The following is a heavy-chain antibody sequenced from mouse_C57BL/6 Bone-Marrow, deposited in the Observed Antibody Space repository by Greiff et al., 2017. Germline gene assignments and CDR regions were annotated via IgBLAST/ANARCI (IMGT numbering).Heavy chain of an antibody. CDR2: IDPSASYT. CDR3: ARGASYYSNFYAMDY. Sequence: QVQLQQPGAELVMPGASVKLSCKASGYTFTSYWMHWVKQRPGQGLEWIGEIDPSASYTNYNQKFKGKSTLTVDKSSSTAYMQLSSLTSEDSAVLDCARGASYYSNFYAMDYWGQGTSVTVSS. V-gene: IGHV1-69*01. CDR1: GYTFTSYW. D-gene: IGHD2-5*01. J-gene: IGHJ4*01.